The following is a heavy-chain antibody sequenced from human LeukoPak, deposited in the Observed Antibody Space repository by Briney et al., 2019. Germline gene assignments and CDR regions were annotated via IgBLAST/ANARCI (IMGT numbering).Heavy chain of an antibody. D-gene: IGHD3-10*01. V-gene: IGHV4-4*02. J-gene: IGHJ3*02. CDR2: INHSGST. CDR3: ARRSYYGSGSYYKVVVAFDI. CDR1: GGSISSSDW. Sequence: SETLSLTCAVSGGSISSSDWWSWVRQPPGKGLEWIGEINHSGSTNYNPSLKSRVTISVDTSKNQFSLKLSSVTAADTAVYYCARRSYYGSGSYYKVVVAFDIWGQGTMVTVSS.